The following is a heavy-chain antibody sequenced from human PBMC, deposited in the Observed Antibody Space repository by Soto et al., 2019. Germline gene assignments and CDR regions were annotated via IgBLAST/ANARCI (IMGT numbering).Heavy chain of an antibody. CDR2: IIPILGIA. CDR3: ARYYSVFWYFED. CDR1: GGTFSRYS. Sequence: SVKVSCKASGGTFSRYSISWVRQAPGQGLEWMGRIIPILGIANYAQKFQGRVTITADKSTSTAYMELSSLRAADTAMYYCARYYSVFWYFEDWGQGTLVTVSS. J-gene: IGHJ4*02. D-gene: IGHD3-10*01. V-gene: IGHV1-69*02.